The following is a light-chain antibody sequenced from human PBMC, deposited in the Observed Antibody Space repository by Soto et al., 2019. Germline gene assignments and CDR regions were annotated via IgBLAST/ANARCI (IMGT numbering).Light chain of an antibody. Sequence: EIVLTQSPGTLSLSPGEGASLSCRASQNVTNNYLAWYQQKPGQAPRLLIYDASSRASGIPDRFSGSASGTDFTLTIRRLEPEDFAVYYCQQYGSSPLTFGRGTKVEIK. CDR3: QQYGSSPLT. V-gene: IGKV3-20*01. CDR1: QNVTNNY. J-gene: IGKJ4*01. CDR2: DAS.